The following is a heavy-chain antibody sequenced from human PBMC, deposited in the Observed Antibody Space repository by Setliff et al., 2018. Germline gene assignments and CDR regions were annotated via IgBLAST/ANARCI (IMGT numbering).Heavy chain of an antibody. CDR1: GGSFSGYY. J-gene: IGHJ6*02. CDR2: INHSGSS. D-gene: IGHD3-3*01. V-gene: IGHV4-34*01. CDR3: ARAPRNFGVVINYYYYYYGMDV. Sequence: TLSLTCAVYGGSFSGYYWSWIRQPPEKGLEWIGEINHSGSSNYNPSLKSRVTISVDTSKNQFSLKLSSVTAADTAVYYCARAPRNFGVVINYYYYYYGMDVWGQGTTVTVSS.